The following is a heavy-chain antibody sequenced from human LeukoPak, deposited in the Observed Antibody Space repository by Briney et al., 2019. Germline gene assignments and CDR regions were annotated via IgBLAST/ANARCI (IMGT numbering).Heavy chain of an antibody. V-gene: IGHV4-38-2*02. CDR1: GYSISMGYY. J-gene: IGHJ4*02. Sequence: SGTLSLTCTVSGYSISMGYYWAWIRHPPGRGLEWIGGIYHSGSTYYNPSLKSRVTISVDTSKNQFSLKLSSVTAADTAVYYCARELGVGAPGYWGQGTLVTVSS. CDR2: IYHSGST. D-gene: IGHD1-26*01. CDR3: ARELGVGAPGY.